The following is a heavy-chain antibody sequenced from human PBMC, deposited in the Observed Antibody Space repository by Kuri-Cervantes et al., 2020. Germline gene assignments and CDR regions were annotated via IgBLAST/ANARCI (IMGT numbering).Heavy chain of an antibody. CDR2: INTNTGNP. Sequence: ASVQVSCKASGYTFTSYAMNWVRQAPGQGLEWMGWINTNTGNPTYDQGFTGRFVFSLDTSVSTAYLQISSLKAEDTAVYYCATDLITMVRGEVGYFDLWGRGTLVTVSS. CDR3: ATDLITMVRGEVGYFDL. CDR1: GYTFTSYA. J-gene: IGHJ2*01. V-gene: IGHV7-4-1*02. D-gene: IGHD3-10*01.